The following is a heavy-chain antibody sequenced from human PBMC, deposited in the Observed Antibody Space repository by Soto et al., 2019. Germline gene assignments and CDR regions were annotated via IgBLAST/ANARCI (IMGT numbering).Heavy chain of an antibody. CDR1: GGSVSSGSYY. CDR2: IYYSGST. D-gene: IGHD6-19*01. CDR3: ARGSGIAVAGSSYYFDY. Sequence: SETLSLTCTVSGGSVSSGSYYWSWIRQPPGKGLEWIGYIYYSGSTNYNPSLKSRVTISVDTSKNQFSLKLSSVTAADTAVYYCARGSGIAVAGSSYYFDYWGQGTLVTVSS. J-gene: IGHJ4*02. V-gene: IGHV4-61*01.